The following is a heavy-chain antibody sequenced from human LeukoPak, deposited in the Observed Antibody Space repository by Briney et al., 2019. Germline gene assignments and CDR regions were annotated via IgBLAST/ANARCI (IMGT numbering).Heavy chain of an antibody. Sequence: SETLSLTCTVSGGSISSYYWSWIQQPPGKGLEWIGYIYYSGSTNYNPSLKSRVTISVDTSKNQFSLKLSSVTAADTAVYYCARQHVSGWYQSYYYYYGMDVWGQGTTVTVSS. CDR2: IYYSGST. J-gene: IGHJ6*02. V-gene: IGHV4-59*08. CDR1: GGSISSYY. CDR3: ARQHVSGWYQSYYYYYGMDV. D-gene: IGHD6-19*01.